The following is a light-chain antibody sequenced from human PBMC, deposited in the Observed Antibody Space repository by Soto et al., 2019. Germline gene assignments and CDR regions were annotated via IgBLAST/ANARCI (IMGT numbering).Light chain of an antibody. CDR2: AAS. CDR3: QQYYSYPPVT. V-gene: IGKV1-8*01. CDR1: QGISSY. J-gene: IGKJ1*01. Sequence: AIRMTQSPSSLSASTGDRVTITCRASQGISSYLAWYQQKPGKAPKLLIYAASTLQSGVPSRFSGSGSGTDFTLTISCPQSEDFATYYCQQYYSYPPVTFGQGTKVDIK.